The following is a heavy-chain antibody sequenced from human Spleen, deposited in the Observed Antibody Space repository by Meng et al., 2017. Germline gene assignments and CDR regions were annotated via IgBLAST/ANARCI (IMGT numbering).Heavy chain of an antibody. CDR3: IYYYDTSGYYF. CDR1: GYTFPGDY. Sequence: VQLGQSGAGVKKPGASVKDSCKASGYTFPGDYMHWVRQAAGRGLEWMGIIYPTGAGTSYAQKFKGRVTMTRDTSTSTVYLELRSLRSDDTAVYYCIYYYDTSGYYFWGQGTLVTVSS. J-gene: IGHJ4*02. CDR2: IYPTGAGT. D-gene: IGHD3-22*01. V-gene: IGHV1-46*01.